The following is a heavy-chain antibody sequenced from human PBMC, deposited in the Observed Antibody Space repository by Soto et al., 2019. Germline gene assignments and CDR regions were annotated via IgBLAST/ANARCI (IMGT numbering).Heavy chain of an antibody. CDR2: IIPIFTTT. CDR3: AREVAADGTFREDVFDI. J-gene: IGHJ3*02. CDR1: GGTFSNHA. D-gene: IGHD6-13*01. V-gene: IGHV1-69*12. Sequence: QVHLVQSGAEVKKPGSSVKVSCKAPGGTFSNHAMNWVRRAPGQGLEWMGRIIPIFTTTNYAQKFQGRVTMTADESTITAYLELSSLKHDDTAVYYCAREVAADGTFREDVFDIWGQGTLVTVSS.